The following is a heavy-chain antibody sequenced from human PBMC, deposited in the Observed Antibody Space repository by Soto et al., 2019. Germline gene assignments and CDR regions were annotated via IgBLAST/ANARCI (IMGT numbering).Heavy chain of an antibody. Sequence: EVQLLESGGGLVQPGGSLRLSCAASGFTFSSYAMSWVRQAPGKGLEWVSAISGSGGSTYYADSVKGRFTISRDNSKNTLYLQMSSLRAEDAAVYYCAKVWSGWYLGGMDVWGQGSTVTVSS. CDR2: ISGSGGST. CDR3: AKVWSGWYLGGMDV. D-gene: IGHD6-19*01. V-gene: IGHV3-23*01. CDR1: GFTFSSYA. J-gene: IGHJ6*02.